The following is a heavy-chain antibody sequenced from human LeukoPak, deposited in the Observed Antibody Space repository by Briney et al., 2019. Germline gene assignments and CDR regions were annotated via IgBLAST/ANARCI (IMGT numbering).Heavy chain of an antibody. D-gene: IGHD7-27*01. CDR3: TRGHWGLQS. CDR1: GASVTDYY. J-gene: IGHJ5*02. V-gene: IGHV4-59*02. CDR2: IHHSGNS. Sequence: PSETLSLTCTVSGASVTDYYWSWIRQSPGKGLEWISYIHHSGNSDYNPSLRSRVTTSLDTSKNQFSLNLISVTAADTAVYYCTRGHWGLQSWSQGTLVTVAS.